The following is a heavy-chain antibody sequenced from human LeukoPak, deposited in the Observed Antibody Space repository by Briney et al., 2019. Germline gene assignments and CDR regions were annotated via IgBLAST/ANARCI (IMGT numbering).Heavy chain of an antibody. CDR2: ISSSSSYI. CDR3: ARDRNTVFDY. Sequence: PGGSLRLSCAASGFTFDDYGMSWVRQAPGKGLEWVSSISSSSSYIYYADSVKGRFTISRDNAKNSLYLQMNSLRAEDTAVYYCARDRNTVFDYWGQGTLVTVSS. J-gene: IGHJ4*02. CDR1: GFTFDDYG. D-gene: IGHD1-14*01. V-gene: IGHV3-21*01.